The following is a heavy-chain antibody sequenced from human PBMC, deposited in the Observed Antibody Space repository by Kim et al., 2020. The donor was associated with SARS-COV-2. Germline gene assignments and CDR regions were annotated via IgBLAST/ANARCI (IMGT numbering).Heavy chain of an antibody. CDR1: GFTFSSYS. Sequence: GGSLRLSCAASGFTFSSYSMHWVRQAPGKGLEWVAVISYDGSNKYYADSVKGRFTISRDNSKNTLYLQMNSLRAEDTAVYYCASLVDSSGTPFDYWGQGTLVTVSS. CDR2: ISYDGSNK. V-gene: IGHV3-30*04. J-gene: IGHJ4*02. CDR3: ASLVDSSGTPFDY. D-gene: IGHD6-19*01.